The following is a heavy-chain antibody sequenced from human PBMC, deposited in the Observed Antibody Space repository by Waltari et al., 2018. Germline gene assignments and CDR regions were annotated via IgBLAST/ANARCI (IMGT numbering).Heavy chain of an antibody. Sequence: QLQLQESGPGLVKPSETLSLTCTVSGGTISSSSYYWGWIRQPPGKGLEGIGSISYSVSTCYYPSLKSRVTIAVDTSKNQFFLKLSTVTAADTAVYYCASSGWYSGRRDYWGQGTLVIVSS. J-gene: IGHJ4*02. V-gene: IGHV4-39*07. CDR1: GGTISSSSYY. CDR3: ASSGWYSGRRDY. D-gene: IGHD6-19*01. CDR2: ISYSVST.